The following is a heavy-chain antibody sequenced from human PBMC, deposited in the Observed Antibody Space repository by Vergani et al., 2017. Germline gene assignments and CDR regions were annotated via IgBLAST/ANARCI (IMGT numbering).Heavy chain of an antibody. CDR3: ARDRAAPPNGYVWFDP. Sequence: QVQLVQSGAEVKKPGSSVKVSCKASGGTFSSYAISWVRQAPGQGLEWMGGIIPIFCTANYAQKFQGRVTITADGSTSTAYMELSSLRSEDTAVYYCARDRAAPPNGYVWFDPWGQGTLVTVSS. J-gene: IGHJ5*02. D-gene: IGHD3-22*01. CDR1: GGTFSSYA. CDR2: IIPIFCTA. V-gene: IGHV1-69*12.